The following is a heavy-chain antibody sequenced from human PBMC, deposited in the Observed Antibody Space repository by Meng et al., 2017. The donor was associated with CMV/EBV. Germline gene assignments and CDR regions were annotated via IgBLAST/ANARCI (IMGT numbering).Heavy chain of an antibody. J-gene: IGHJ6*02. CDR2: IRYDGSNK. CDR1: GFTFSSYG. D-gene: IGHD6-19*01. V-gene: IGHV3-30*02. CDR3: AKEGRSGWSKYGMDV. Sequence: GGSLRLSCAASGFTFSSYGMHWVRQAPGKGLEWVAFIRYDGSNKYYADSVKGRFTISRDNSKNTLYLQMNSLRAEDTAVYYCAKEGRSGWSKYGMDVWGQGTTVTVSS.